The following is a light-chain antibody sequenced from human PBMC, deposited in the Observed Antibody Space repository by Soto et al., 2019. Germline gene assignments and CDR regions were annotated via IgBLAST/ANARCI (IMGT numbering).Light chain of an antibody. CDR3: QQYYSYPRT. V-gene: IGKV1-8*01. CDR2: AAS. Sequence: AIRMTQSPSSLSASTGDRVTITCRASQRISSYLAWYQQKPGKAPKLLIYAASTLQSGVPSRFSGSGSGTAFTLTISCLQSEDFATYYCQQYYSYPRTFGQGTKVDI. CDR1: QRISSY. J-gene: IGKJ1*01.